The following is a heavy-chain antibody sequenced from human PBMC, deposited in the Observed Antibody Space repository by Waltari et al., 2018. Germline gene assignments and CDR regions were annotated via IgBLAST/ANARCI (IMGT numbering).Heavy chain of an antibody. J-gene: IGHJ1*01. CDR3: AKPFYNWDDPLHS. V-gene: IGHV3-23*01. D-gene: IGHD1-20*01. CDR1: GFTPVTHA. Sequence: EVQLLESGGGLVQPGGSLRLSCQAPGFTPVTHAINWVRQAPGKGLEWVSSISVRDATYYADSVKGRFTISRDYSDNTVYLQMDSLRADDTAVYFCAKPFYNWDDPLHSWGQGTPVTVSS. CDR2: ISVRDAT.